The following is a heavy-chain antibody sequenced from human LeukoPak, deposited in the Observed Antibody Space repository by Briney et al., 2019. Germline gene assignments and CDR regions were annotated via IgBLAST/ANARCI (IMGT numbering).Heavy chain of an antibody. CDR2: ISGSGGST. Sequence: GGSLRLSCAASGFTFSSYAMSWVRQAPGKGLEWVSAISGSGGSTYYADSVKGRFTISRDNSKNTLNLQMNSLRAEDTAVYYCAKAQLPGIAAARLTFDYWGQGTLVTVSS. CDR3: AKAQLPGIAAARLTFDY. D-gene: IGHD6-13*01. CDR1: GFTFSSYA. J-gene: IGHJ4*02. V-gene: IGHV3-23*01.